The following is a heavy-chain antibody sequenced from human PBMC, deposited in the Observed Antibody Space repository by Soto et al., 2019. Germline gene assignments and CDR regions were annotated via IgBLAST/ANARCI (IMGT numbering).Heavy chain of an antibody. Sequence: QVQLVQSGAEVKKPGASVKVSCKASEYSFTSYYIHWVRQAPGQGLEWMGLINPSAGGTGYAQKFQGRITMTRDTSTSTVYREVRSLRSEDTAVYYCARDLLGKRGYFDYWGQGTLVTVSS. CDR2: INPSAGGT. V-gene: IGHV1-46*01. D-gene: IGHD7-27*01. CDR3: ARDLLGKRGYFDY. J-gene: IGHJ4*02. CDR1: EYSFTSYY.